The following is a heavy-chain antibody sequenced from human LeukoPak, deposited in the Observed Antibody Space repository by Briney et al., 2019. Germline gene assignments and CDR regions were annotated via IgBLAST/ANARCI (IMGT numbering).Heavy chain of an antibody. J-gene: IGHJ4*02. Sequence: GGALRLSCTASGFTFGSHWMIWVGRAPGRGLEGVANTNKDGSRKKYVASVRGRFTVSRDNAKNSVYLQMNSLGVEDTAIYYCARDSGWTFASWGQGTLVTVSS. CDR3: ARDSGWTFAS. V-gene: IGHV3-7*01. CDR2: TNKDGSRK. CDR1: GFTFGSHW. D-gene: IGHD6-19*01.